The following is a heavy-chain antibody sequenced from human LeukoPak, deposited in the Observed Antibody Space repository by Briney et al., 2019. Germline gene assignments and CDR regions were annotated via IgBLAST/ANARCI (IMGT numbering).Heavy chain of an antibody. CDR3: ARGRGGDYVPSRFDY. D-gene: IGHD4-17*01. Sequence: GGSLRLSCSASGFAFSGFAMGWVRQAPGKGLEWVSSISGSGGNTHYADSVEGRFTISRDNSKNTLYLQMNSLRAEDTALYYCARGRGGDYVPSRFDYWGQGTLVTVSS. V-gene: IGHV3-23*01. CDR1: GFAFSGFA. J-gene: IGHJ4*02. CDR2: ISGSGGNT.